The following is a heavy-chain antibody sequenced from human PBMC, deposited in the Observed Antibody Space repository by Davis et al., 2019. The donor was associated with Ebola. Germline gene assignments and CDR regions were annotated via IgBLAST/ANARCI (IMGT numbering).Heavy chain of an antibody. CDR3: TRHPNSGWYFGFDY. J-gene: IGHJ4*02. CDR2: IRSKANSYAT. D-gene: IGHD6-19*01. Sequence: GGSLRLSCAASGFTFSGSAMHWVRQASGKGLEWVGRIRSKANSYATAYAASVKGGFTISRDDSKNTAYLQMNSLKTEDTAVYYCTRHPNSGWYFGFDYWGQGTLVTVSS. CDR1: GFTFSGSA. V-gene: IGHV3-73*01.